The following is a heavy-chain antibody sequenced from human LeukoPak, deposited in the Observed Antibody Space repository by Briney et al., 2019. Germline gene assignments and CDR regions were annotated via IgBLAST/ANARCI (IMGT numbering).Heavy chain of an antibody. D-gene: IGHD6-25*01. CDR2: IYYSGST. V-gene: IGHV4-59*08. Sequence: SETLSLTCTVSGGSISSYYWSWIRQPPGKGLEWIGYIYYSGSTNYNASLKSRVTISVDTSKNQFSLKLSSVTAADTAVYYCVRQSAAAGTHWFDPWGQGTLVTVSS. J-gene: IGHJ5*02. CDR3: VRQSAAAGTHWFDP. CDR1: GGSISSYY.